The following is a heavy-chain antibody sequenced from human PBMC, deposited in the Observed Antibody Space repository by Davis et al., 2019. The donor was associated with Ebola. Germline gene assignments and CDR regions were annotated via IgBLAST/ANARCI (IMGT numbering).Heavy chain of an antibody. D-gene: IGHD3-10*01. CDR1: GGSFSGYY. J-gene: IGHJ4*02. Sequence: SETLSLTCAVYGGSFSGYYWSWIRQLPGKGLEWIGEINHSGSTNYNPSLKSRVTISVDTSKNQFSLKLSSVTAADTAVYYCARDRSVYYYGSGSYYGLRYWGQGTLVTVSS. CDR2: INHSGST. CDR3: ARDRSVYYYGSGSYYGLRY. V-gene: IGHV4-34*01.